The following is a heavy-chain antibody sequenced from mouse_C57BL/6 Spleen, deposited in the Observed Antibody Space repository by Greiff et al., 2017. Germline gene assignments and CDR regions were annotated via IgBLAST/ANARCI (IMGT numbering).Heavy chain of an antibody. J-gene: IGHJ4*01. CDR2: IYPGDGDT. D-gene: IGHD2-10*02. Sequence: VKLQQSGPELVKPGASVKISCKASGYAFSSSWMNWVKQRPGKGLEWIGRIYPGDGDTNYNGKFKGKATLTADKSSSTAYMQLSSLTSEDSAVYFCARRTVWSYAMDYWGQGTSVTVSS. CDR1: GYAFSSSW. V-gene: IGHV1-82*01. CDR3: ARRTVWSYAMDY.